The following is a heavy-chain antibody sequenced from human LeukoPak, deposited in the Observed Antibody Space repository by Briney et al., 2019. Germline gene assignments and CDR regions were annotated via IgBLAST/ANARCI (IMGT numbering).Heavy chain of an antibody. D-gene: IGHD3-22*01. CDR1: GGTFSSYA. J-gene: IGHJ4*02. V-gene: IGHV1-69*04. Sequence: SVKVSCKASGGTFSSYAISWVRQAPGQGLEWMGKIIPILGIANYAQKFQGRVTITADKSTSTAYMELSSLRSEDTAVYYCAREGLTYYYDSSGYYPYWGQGTLVTVSS. CDR3: AREGLTYYYDSSGYYPY. CDR2: IIPILGIA.